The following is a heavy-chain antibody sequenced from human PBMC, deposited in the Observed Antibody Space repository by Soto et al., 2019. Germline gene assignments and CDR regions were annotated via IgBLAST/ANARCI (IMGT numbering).Heavy chain of an antibody. CDR3: SRSLDS. CDR1: GFTFSSSW. Sequence: ILSCAASGFTFSSSWMDWVRQAPGKGLEWVANINPDGSEKHYVGSVEGRFTISRDNAKNSLYLQMSSLTAEDSALYYCSRSLDSYGQGARVTVSS. J-gene: IGHJ4*02. CDR2: INPDGSEK. V-gene: IGHV3-7*01.